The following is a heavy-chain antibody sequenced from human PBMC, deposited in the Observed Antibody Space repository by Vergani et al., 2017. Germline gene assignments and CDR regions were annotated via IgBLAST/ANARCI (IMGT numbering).Heavy chain of an antibody. CDR3: TTDPRYCGDGSCYWLRDHHYYGMDV. CDR1: GFSFRNAW. V-gene: IGHV3-15*07. D-gene: IGHD2-21*01. CDR2: IKSTFDRVTK. J-gene: IGHJ6*02. Sequence: EVQLVESGGGIVKPGGSLRLSCVASGFSFRNAWRNWVRRTPGKGLEWVGRIKSTFDRVTKDYAAAVKGRFTISRDDSKNTLFLQMKGLKTEDIGVYYCTTDPRYCGDGSCYWLRDHHYYGMDVWGQGTTVTVSS.